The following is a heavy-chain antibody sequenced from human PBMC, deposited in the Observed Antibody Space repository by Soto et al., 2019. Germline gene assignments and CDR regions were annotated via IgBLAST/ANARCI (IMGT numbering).Heavy chain of an antibody. D-gene: IGHD5-18*01. CDR2: ISGSGGST. Sequence: GGSLRLSCAASGFTFSSYAMSWVRQAPGKGLEWVSAISGSGGSTYYADSVKGRFTISRDNSKNTLYLQMNSLRAEDTAVYYCAKCPPGYSYGYFYFDYWGQGSLVTVSS. V-gene: IGHV3-23*01. CDR3: AKCPPGYSYGYFYFDY. CDR1: GFTFSSYA. J-gene: IGHJ4*02.